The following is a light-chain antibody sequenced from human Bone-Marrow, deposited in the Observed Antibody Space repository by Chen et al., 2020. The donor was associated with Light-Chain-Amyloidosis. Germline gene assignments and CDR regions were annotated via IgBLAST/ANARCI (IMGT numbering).Light chain of an antibody. Sequence: NFMLTQPHSVSESPGKTVIISCTRSSGSIATNYVQWYQQRPGSSPTTVIYEDDQRPSGVPDRFSGAIDRSANAASRTVSGLKAEEEADYWCQSYQGSSQGVFGGGTKLTVL. J-gene: IGLJ3*02. V-gene: IGLV6-57*01. CDR2: EDD. CDR1: SGSIATNY. CDR3: QSYQGSSQGV.